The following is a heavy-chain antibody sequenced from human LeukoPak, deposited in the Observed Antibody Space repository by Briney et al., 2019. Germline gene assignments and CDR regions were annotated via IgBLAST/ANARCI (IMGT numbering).Heavy chain of an antibody. CDR3: AKDQAIFGVVLS. V-gene: IGHV3-23*01. J-gene: IGHJ5*02. Sequence: PGGSLRLSCAASGFTFSSYAMSWVRQAPGKGLEWVSAIGGSGGSTYYADSVKGRFTISRDNSKNTLYLQMNSLRAEDTAVYYCAKDQAIFGVVLSWGQGTLVTVSS. D-gene: IGHD3-3*01. CDR2: IGGSGGST. CDR1: GFTFSSYA.